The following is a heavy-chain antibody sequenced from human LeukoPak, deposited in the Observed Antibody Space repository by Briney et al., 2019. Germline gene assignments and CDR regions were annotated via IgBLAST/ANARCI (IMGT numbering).Heavy chain of an antibody. CDR2: ISSSSSTI. CDR1: GFTFSSYS. V-gene: IGHV3-48*01. J-gene: IGHJ3*02. CDR3: ARRGYPTSPVGAFDI. D-gene: IGHD3-22*01. Sequence: GGSLRLSCAASGFTFSSYSMNWVRQAPGKGLEWVSYISSSSSTIYYADSVKGRFTISRDNAKNSLYLQMNSLRAHDTAVYYCARRGYPTSPVGAFDIWGPGIMVTVSS.